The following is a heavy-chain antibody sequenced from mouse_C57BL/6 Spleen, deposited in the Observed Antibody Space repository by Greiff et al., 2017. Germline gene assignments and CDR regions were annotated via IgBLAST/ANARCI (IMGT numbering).Heavy chain of an antibody. D-gene: IGHD2-3*01. CDR2: IDPEDGDT. V-gene: IGHV14-2*01. Sequence: EVQLQQSGAELVKPGASVKLSCTASGFNFKDYYMHWVKQRTEQGLEWIGSIDPEDGDTKSAPKFQGKATITADTSSTPAYLQLSSLTSDDTADYYCASGGMGWYAMDYWGQGTSVTVSS. J-gene: IGHJ4*01. CDR3: ASGGMGWYAMDY. CDR1: GFNFKDYY.